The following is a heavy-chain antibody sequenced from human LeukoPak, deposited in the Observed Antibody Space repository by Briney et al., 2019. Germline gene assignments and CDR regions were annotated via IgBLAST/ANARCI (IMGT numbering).Heavy chain of an antibody. CDR3: ARDYGRSRDYGMDV. Sequence: GGSLRLSCAASGFTFSNYWMHWVRHAPGKGLVWVSRINSDGSSTTYADSVKGRFTISRDNAKNTLYLQMNSLRAEDTAVYYCARDYGRSRDYGMDVWGQGTTVTVPS. J-gene: IGHJ6*02. CDR2: INSDGSST. V-gene: IGHV3-74*01. D-gene: IGHD3-10*01. CDR1: GFTFSNYW.